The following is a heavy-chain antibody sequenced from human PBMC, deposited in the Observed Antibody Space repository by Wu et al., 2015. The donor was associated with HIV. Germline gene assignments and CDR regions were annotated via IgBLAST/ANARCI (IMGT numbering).Heavy chain of an antibody. Sequence: QVQLVQSGAEVKKPGASVKVSCKASGYTFTGYYMHWVRQAPGQGLEWMGWINPNSGGTNYAQKFQGRVTMTRDTSISTAYMELSRLRSDDTAVYYCARVSGMGSIAARPFDYWGQGTLVTGLL. D-gene: IGHD6-6*01. V-gene: IGHV1-2*02. J-gene: IGHJ4*02. CDR2: INPNSGGT. CDR1: GYTFTGYY. CDR3: ARVSGMGSIAARPFDY.